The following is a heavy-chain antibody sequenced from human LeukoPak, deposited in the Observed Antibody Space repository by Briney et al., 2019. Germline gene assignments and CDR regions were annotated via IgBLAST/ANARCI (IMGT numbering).Heavy chain of an antibody. Sequence: SETLSLTCTVSAGSISSSSYYWGWIRQPPGKGLEWIESIYYSGSTYYNPSLKSRVTISVDTSKNQFSLKLSSVTAADTAVYYCAREGPRQQLVQGGFDPWGQGTLVTVSS. CDR3: AREGPRQQLVQGGFDP. D-gene: IGHD6-13*01. CDR2: IYYSGST. J-gene: IGHJ5*02. CDR1: AGSISSSSYY. V-gene: IGHV4-39*07.